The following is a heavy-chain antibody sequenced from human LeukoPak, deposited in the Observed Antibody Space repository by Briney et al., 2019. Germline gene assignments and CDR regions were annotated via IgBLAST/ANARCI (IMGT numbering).Heavy chain of an antibody. CDR3: ARGRGMLATMNY. D-gene: IGHD5-24*01. V-gene: IGHV4-34*01. CDR1: GFTFSSYS. J-gene: IGHJ4*02. CDR2: INHSGST. Sequence: GSLRLSCAASGFTFSSYSMNWIRQPPGKGLEWIGEINHSGSTNYNPSLKSRVTISVDTSKNQFSLKLSSVTAADTAVYYCARGRGMLATMNYWGQGTLVTVSS.